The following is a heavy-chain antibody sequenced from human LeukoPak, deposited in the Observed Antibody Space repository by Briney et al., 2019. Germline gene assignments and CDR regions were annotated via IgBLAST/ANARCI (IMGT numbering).Heavy chain of an antibody. CDR3: ARRVGANSPLYYYYYMDV. D-gene: IGHD1-26*01. Sequence: SETLSLTCAVSGGSISSYYWSWIRQPPGKGLEWIGYIYYSGSTNYNPSLKSRVTISVDTSKNQFSLKLSSVTAADTAVYYCARRVGANSPLYYYYYMDVWGKGTTVTVSS. J-gene: IGHJ6*03. CDR1: GGSISSYY. CDR2: IYYSGST. V-gene: IGHV4-59*01.